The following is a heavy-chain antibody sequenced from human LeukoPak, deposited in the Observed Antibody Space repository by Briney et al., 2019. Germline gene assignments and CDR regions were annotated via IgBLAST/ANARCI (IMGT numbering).Heavy chain of an antibody. CDR1: GFTFSSYA. J-gene: IGHJ6*02. CDR3: ANFEAGYYYGMDV. Sequence: GGSLSLSCAASGFTFSSYAMSCARQAPGKGLEWVSALSGSGGSTYYADSVKGRFTISRDNSKNTLYLQMNSLRAEDTAVYYCANFEAGYYYGMDVWGQGPTVTVSS. D-gene: IGHD3-9*01. V-gene: IGHV3-23*01. CDR2: LSGSGGST.